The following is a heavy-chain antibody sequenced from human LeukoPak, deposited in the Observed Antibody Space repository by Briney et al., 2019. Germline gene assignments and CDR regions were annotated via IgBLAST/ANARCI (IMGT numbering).Heavy chain of an antibody. CDR1: GYTFTGYY. J-gene: IGHJ4*02. D-gene: IGHD3-9*01. V-gene: IGHV1-2*02. Sequence: ASVKVSCKASGYTFTGYYMHWVRQAPGQGLEWMGWINPNSGGTNYAQKFQGRVTMTRDTSISTAYMELSRLRSDDTAVYYCARDYTGLLRYFDWLFTFDYWGQGTLVTVAS. CDR3: ARDYTGLLRYFDWLFTFDY. CDR2: INPNSGGT.